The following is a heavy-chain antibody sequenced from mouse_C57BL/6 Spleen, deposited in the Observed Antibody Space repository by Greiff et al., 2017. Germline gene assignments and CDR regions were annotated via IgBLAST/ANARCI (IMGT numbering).Heavy chain of an antibody. CDR3: ARLLPRGYFDV. CDR2: IVPSDSFT. V-gene: IGHV1-59*01. J-gene: IGHJ1*03. D-gene: IGHD5-5*01. CDR1: GYTFTSYW. Sequence: QVQLQQPGAELVRPGTSVKLSCKASGYTFTSYWMHWVKQRPGQGLEWIGVIVPSDSFTNSNQKFKGKATLTVDTSSSTAYMQLSSLTSEDSAVYYCARLLPRGYFDVWGTGTTVTVAS.